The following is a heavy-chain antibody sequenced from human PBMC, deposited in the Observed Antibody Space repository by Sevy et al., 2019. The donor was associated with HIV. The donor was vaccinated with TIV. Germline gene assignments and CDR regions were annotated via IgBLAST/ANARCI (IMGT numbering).Heavy chain of an antibody. Sequence: GGSLRHSCAASGFTFSSYAMSWVRQAPGKGLEWVSAISGSGGSTYYAYSVKGRFTISRDNSKNTLYLQMNSLRAEDTAVYYCAKHRITMIVVVYYFDYWGQGTLVTVSS. J-gene: IGHJ4*02. CDR3: AKHRITMIVVVYYFDY. CDR1: GFTFSSYA. D-gene: IGHD3-22*01. CDR2: ISGSGGST. V-gene: IGHV3-23*01.